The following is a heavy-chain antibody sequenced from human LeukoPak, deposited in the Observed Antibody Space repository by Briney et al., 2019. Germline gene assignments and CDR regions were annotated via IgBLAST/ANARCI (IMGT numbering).Heavy chain of an antibody. J-gene: IGHJ3*02. CDR1: GFTFSGSA. D-gene: IGHD5-18*01. CDR2: IRSKADSYAT. Sequence: PGGSLRLSCAASGFTFSGSAVHWVRQASGKGLEWVGRIRSKADSYATAYAASVKGRFTISRDDSKNTAYLQMNSLKTEDTAVYYCTRRGNSYNDAFDIWGHGTMVTVSS. CDR3: TRRGNSYNDAFDI. V-gene: IGHV3-73*01.